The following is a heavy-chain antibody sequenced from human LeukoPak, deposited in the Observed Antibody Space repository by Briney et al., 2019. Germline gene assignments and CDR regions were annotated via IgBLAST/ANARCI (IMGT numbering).Heavy chain of an antibody. Sequence: ASVKVSCKASGGTFSSYAISWVRQAPGQGLEWMGRINPYSGDTMYAQKFQGRVTMTRDTSISTAYMELNRLRSDDTAVYYCARTNGGYEYNWGQGTLVIVSS. CDR3: ARTNGGYEYN. V-gene: IGHV1-2*06. CDR1: GGTFSSYA. CDR2: INPYSGDT. J-gene: IGHJ4*02. D-gene: IGHD5-12*01.